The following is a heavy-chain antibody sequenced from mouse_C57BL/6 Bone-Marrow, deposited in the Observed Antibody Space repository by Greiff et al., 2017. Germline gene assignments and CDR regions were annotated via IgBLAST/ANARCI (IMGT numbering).Heavy chain of an antibody. V-gene: IGHV14-4*01. Sequence: VQLQQSGAELVRPGASVKLSCTASGFNIKDDYMHWVKQRPEQGLEWIGWIDPENGDTEYASKFQGKATITADTSSNTAYLQLSRLTSEDTAVYYCTARDYEYYYAMDYWGQGTSVTVSS. D-gene: IGHD2-4*01. CDR1: GFNIKDDY. J-gene: IGHJ4*01. CDR2: IDPENGDT. CDR3: TARDYEYYYAMDY.